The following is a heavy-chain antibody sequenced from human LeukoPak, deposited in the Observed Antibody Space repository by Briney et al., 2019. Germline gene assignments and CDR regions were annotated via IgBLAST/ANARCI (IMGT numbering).Heavy chain of an antibody. CDR3: AHRPLPGYLIDVFEI. CDR1: GFSLSTSGVG. V-gene: IGHV2-5*02. D-gene: IGHD3-9*01. CDR2: IYWDDDK. J-gene: IGHJ3*02. Sequence: SGPTLVNPTQTLTLTCTFSGFSLSTSGVGVGWIRQPPGKALEWLALIYWDDDKRYSPSRRSRLTITKDTSKIQVVLTMTNMDPVDTATYYCAHRPLPGYLIDVFEIWGQGKMVNVSS.